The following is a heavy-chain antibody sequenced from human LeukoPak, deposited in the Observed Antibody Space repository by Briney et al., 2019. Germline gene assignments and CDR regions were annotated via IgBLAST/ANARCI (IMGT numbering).Heavy chain of an antibody. J-gene: IGHJ4*02. Sequence: GGSLRLSCAASGXTFSRYGMHWVRQAPGKGLEWVAGISYDGTNSYYADSVKGRFTISRDNSKSTLYLQINNLRPEDTAVYYCTKRGYSNSWYGDYWGQGILVTVSS. CDR3: TKRGYSNSWYGDY. D-gene: IGHD6-13*01. V-gene: IGHV3-30*18. CDR1: GXTFSRYG. CDR2: ISYDGTNS.